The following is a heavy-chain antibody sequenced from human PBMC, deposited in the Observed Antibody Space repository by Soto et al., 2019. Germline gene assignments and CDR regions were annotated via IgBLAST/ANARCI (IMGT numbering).Heavy chain of an antibody. CDR2: ISSNGGTT. D-gene: IGHD1-7*01. V-gene: IGHV3-64*01. Sequence: EVQLAVSGGGMVQPGGSLRLSCVASGFTFSSYDMHWVRQAPGKGLEYVSSISSNGGTTYYGNSVKGRFTISRDNSKNTLYLQRGSLRAEDMAVYYCVRRVSGNYDYWGPGPLGSVSS. CDR3: VRRVSGNYDY. J-gene: IGHJ4*02. CDR1: GFTFSSYD.